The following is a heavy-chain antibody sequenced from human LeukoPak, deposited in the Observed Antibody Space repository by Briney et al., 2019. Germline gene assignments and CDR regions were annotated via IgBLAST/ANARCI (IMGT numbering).Heavy chain of an antibody. Sequence: SETLSLTCTVSGGSISSGGYYWSWIRQHPGKGLERIGYIYYSGSTYYNPSLKSRVTISVDTSKNQFSLKLSSVTAADTAVYYCAREGSSGWYGIDYWGQGTLVTVSS. J-gene: IGHJ4*02. CDR2: IYYSGST. V-gene: IGHV4-31*03. CDR3: AREGSSGWYGIDY. CDR1: GGSISSGGYY. D-gene: IGHD6-19*01.